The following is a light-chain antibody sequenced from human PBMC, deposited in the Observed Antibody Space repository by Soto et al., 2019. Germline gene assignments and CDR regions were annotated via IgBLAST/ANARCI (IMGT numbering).Light chain of an antibody. V-gene: IGLV2-23*01. CDR1: SSDVGNFNL. CDR3: CSYAGGSTYV. J-gene: IGLJ1*01. Sequence: QSVLTQPACVSGSPGQAITISCTGTSSDVGNFNLVSWYQQHPGKAPKLMIYEANKRPSGVSSRFSGSKSGNTASLIISGLRSEDEADYHCCSYAGGSTYVFGTGTKVTVL. CDR2: EAN.